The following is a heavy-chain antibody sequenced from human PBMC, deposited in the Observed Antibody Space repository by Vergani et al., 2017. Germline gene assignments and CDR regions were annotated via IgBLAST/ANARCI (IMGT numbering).Heavy chain of an antibody. V-gene: IGHV3-30*18. CDR3: AKGPDNGVCDY. Sequence: QVQLVESGGGVVQPGRSLRLSCAASGFTFSSHGVHWVRQAPGKGLEWVAVISYDGSNKYYADSVKGRFTISRDNSKNTLYLQMNSLRAEDTAVYYCAKGPDNGVCDYWGQGTLVTVSS. CDR1: GFTFSSHG. D-gene: IGHD2-8*01. J-gene: IGHJ4*02. CDR2: ISYDGSNK.